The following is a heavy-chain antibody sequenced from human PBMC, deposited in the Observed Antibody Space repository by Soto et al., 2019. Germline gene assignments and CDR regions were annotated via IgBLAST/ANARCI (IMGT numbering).Heavy chain of an antibody. D-gene: IGHD7-27*01. CDR3: ARANGDYYYYYGMDV. J-gene: IGHJ6*02. V-gene: IGHV1-18*01. Sequence: QVQLVQSGAEVKKPGASVKVSSKASGYTFNNYGITWVRQAPGQGLEWMGWISFYNGKTNYAQQFQGRVTMTTDTSTSTAYMELRSLTSDDTAVYYCARANGDYYYYYGMDVWGQGTTVTVSS. CDR2: ISFYNGKT. CDR1: GYTFNNYG.